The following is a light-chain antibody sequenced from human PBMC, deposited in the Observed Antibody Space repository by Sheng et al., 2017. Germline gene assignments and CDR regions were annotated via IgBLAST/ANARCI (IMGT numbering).Light chain of an antibody. Sequence: EIVMTQSPATLSVSPGERAALSCRASQSVSSNLAWYQQKPGQAPRLLIYDASTRATGIPARFSGSGSGTEFTLTISSLQSEDFAVYYCQHYNNWPPITFGP. J-gene: IGKJ3*01. CDR3: QHYNNWPPIT. V-gene: IGKV3-15*01. CDR1: QSVSSN. CDR2: DAS.